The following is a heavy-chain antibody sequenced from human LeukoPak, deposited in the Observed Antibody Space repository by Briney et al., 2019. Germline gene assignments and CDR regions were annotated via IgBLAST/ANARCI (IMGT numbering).Heavy chain of an antibody. CDR1: GYTFTSYG. D-gene: IGHD2/OR15-2a*01. CDR3: ASLSNPDAFDI. Sequence: ASVKVSCKASGYTFTSYGISWVRQAPGQGLEWMGWINPNSGVTHYAQKFQGRVTMTRDTSISTAYMELSRLRSDDTAVYYCASLSNPDAFDIWGQGTMVTVSS. V-gene: IGHV1-2*02. J-gene: IGHJ3*02. CDR2: INPNSGVT.